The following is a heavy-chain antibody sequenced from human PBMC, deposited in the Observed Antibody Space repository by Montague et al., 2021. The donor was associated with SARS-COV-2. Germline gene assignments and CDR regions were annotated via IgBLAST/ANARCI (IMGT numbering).Heavy chain of an antibody. CDR1: SGSVSGHY. V-gene: IGHV4-59*02. Sequence: SETLSLTCTVSSGSVSGHYFALIRQPPGKVLQCIAYIFYTVATYYNPSLGSRVSKSVDPSTNQVALKVQSVTAADSSFYYCATLGALAGNAFDFWGPGTFVIVSS. J-gene: IGHJ3*01. D-gene: IGHD6-19*01. CDR3: ATLGALAGNAFDF. CDR2: IFYTVAT.